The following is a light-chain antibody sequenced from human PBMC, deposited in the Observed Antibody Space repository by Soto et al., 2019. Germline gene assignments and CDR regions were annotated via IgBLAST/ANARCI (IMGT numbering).Light chain of an antibody. J-gene: IGLJ2*01. CDR1: RSDIGDYNY. V-gene: IGLV2-14*03. Sequence: QSALTQPASVSGSPGQSITISCTGTRSDIGDYNYVSWYQQHPGKAPKLIIFDVTDRPSGVSDRFSGSKSGNTASLTISGLQAEDQADYYCTSYSITSALEVFGGGTNNTVL. CDR2: DVT. CDR3: TSYSITSALEV.